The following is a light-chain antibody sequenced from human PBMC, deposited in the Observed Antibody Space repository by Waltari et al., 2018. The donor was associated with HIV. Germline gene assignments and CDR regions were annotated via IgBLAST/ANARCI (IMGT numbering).Light chain of an antibody. J-gene: IGKJ3*01. CDR2: WAS. CDR1: QSLLNSSNNKNY. V-gene: IGKV4-1*01. Sequence: DIVMTQSPGSLAVSLGERATINCKSSQSLLNSSNNKNYLACYQQKPGQPPKLLIYWASTPESGVPDRFSGSGSGTEFTLTISSLQAKDVAVYYCQQYYSTPFTFGPGTKVDSK. CDR3: QQYYSTPFT.